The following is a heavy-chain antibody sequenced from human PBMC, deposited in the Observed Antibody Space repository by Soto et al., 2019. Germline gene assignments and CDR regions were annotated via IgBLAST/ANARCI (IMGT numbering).Heavy chain of an antibody. J-gene: IGHJ4*02. D-gene: IGHD2-15*01. Sequence: QVQLVESGGGVVQPGRSLRLSCAASGFTFSSYGMHWVRQAPGKGLEWVAVIWYDGSNKYYADSVKGRFTISRDNSENALYLQMTSLRAEDTAVYYCARVDSGSCFDWGEGTLVAVFS. CDR1: GFTFSSYG. V-gene: IGHV3-33*01. CDR2: IWYDGSNK. CDR3: ARVDSGSCFD.